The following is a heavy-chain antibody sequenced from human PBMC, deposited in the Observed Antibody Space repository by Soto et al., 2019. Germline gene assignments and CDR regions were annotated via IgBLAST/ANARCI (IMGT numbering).Heavy chain of an antibody. CDR1: GLTFSDYY. J-gene: IGHJ4*02. V-gene: IGHV3-11*06. CDR2: ISSSSSYT. CDR3: ARAEAPIGY. Sequence: GGSLRLSCAASGLTFSDYYMSWIRQAPGKGLEWVSYISSSSSYTNYADSVKGRFTISRDNAKNSLYLQMNSLRAEDTAVYYCARAEAPIGYWGQGTLVTVSS.